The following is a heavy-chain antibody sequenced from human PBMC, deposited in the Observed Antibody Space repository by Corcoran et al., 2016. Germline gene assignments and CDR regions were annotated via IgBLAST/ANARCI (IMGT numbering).Heavy chain of an antibody. J-gene: IGHJ4*02. D-gene: IGHD2-2*01. CDR2: SYYSGSN. CDR1: GGSISSSSYY. V-gene: IGHV4-39*01. Sequence: QLQLQESGPGLVKPSETLSLTCTVSGGSISSSSYYWGCIRQPPGKGLEWIGSSYYSGSNYYNPSLKSRVTISVETSKNQFSLTLSSVTAADTAVYYCARTGIPAAIPHYFDYWGQGTLVTVSS. CDR3: ARTGIPAAIPHYFDY.